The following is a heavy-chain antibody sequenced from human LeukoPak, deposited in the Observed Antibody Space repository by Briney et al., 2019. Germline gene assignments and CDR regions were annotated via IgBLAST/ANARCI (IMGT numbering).Heavy chain of an antibody. CDR1: GFTFSSYG. D-gene: IGHD1-26*01. Sequence: PGGSLRLSCAASGFTFSSYGMHWVRQAPGKGLEWVAFIRYDGSNKYYADSVKGRFTISRDNSKNTLYLQMNSPRAEDTAVYYCAITSGSYEYYFDYWGQGTLVTVSS. J-gene: IGHJ4*02. CDR3: AITSGSYEYYFDY. CDR2: IRYDGSNK. V-gene: IGHV3-30*02.